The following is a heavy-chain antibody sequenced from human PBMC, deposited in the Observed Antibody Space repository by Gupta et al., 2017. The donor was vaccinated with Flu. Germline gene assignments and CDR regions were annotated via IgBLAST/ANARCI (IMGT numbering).Heavy chain of an antibody. Sequence: EVQLVESGGGLVKPGGSLRLSCAASGFTFSNAWMSWVRQAPGKGLEWVGRIKSKTDGGTTDYAAPVKGRFTISRDDSKNTLYLQMNSLKTEDTAVYYCTTDPQVNYYDSSFYGMDVWGQGTTVTVSS. J-gene: IGHJ6*02. V-gene: IGHV3-15*01. D-gene: IGHD3-22*01. CDR1: GFTFSNAW. CDR2: IKSKTDGGTT. CDR3: TTDPQVNYYDSSFYGMDV.